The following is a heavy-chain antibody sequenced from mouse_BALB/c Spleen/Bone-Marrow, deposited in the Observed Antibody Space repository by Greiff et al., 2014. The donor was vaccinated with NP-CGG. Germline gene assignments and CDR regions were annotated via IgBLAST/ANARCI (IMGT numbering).Heavy chain of an antibody. CDR2: ISSGSSTI. J-gene: IGHJ2*01. V-gene: IGHV5-17*02. Sequence: DVKLVESGGGLVQPGGSRKLSCAASGFTFSSFGMHWVRQAPEKGLERVAYISSGSSTIYYADTVMGRFTISRDNPKNTLFLQMTSLRSEDTAMYYCARSSSSSGYFDYWGQGTTLTVSS. CDR3: ARSSSSSGYFDY. CDR1: GFTFSSFG. D-gene: IGHD1-1*01.